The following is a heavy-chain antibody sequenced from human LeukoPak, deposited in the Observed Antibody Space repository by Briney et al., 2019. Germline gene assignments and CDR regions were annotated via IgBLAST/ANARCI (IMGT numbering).Heavy chain of an antibody. Sequence: GRSLRLSCTASGFTFGDYAMSWFRQAPGKGLEWVGFIRSKAFGGTADYAASVQGRFTISRDDSKRIAYLQMNILKTEDTAVYYCTRIAAGGKHFDYWGQGTLVTVSS. CDR2: IRSKAFGGTA. CDR1: GFTFGDYA. V-gene: IGHV3-49*03. J-gene: IGHJ4*02. CDR3: TRIAAGGKHFDY. D-gene: IGHD6-13*01.